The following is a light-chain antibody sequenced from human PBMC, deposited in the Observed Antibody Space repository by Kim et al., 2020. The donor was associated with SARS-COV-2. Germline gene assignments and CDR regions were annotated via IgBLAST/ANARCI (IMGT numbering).Light chain of an antibody. CDR3: QQYNIGPDT. CDR1: QGISSS. V-gene: IGKV1-27*01. Sequence: ASFGDRVTCTCRASQGISSSLAWYQQKPGKVPKLLIYAASALQPGVPSRVSGSESGTDFTLTISSLQPEDVATYYCQQYNIGPDTFGQGTRLEIK. CDR2: AAS. J-gene: IGKJ5*01.